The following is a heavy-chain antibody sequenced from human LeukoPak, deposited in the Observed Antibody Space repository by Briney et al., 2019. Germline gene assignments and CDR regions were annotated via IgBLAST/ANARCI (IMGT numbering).Heavy chain of an antibody. CDR1: GGSISSYY. CDR2: IYTSGST. J-gene: IGHJ4*02. D-gene: IGHD5-24*01. CDR3: ARVGRYGYNLEYFDY. V-gene: IGHV4-4*07. Sequence: SETLSLTCTVSGGSISSYYWSWIRQPAGKGLEWIGRIYTSGSTNYNPSLKSRVTISVDTSKNQFSLKPSSVTAADTAVYYCARVGRYGYNLEYFDYWGQGTLVTVSS.